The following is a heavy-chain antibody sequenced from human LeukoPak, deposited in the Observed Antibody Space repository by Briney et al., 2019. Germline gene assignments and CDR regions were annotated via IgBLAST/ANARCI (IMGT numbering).Heavy chain of an antibody. CDR1: GFTVSSYG. D-gene: IGHD2-15*01. J-gene: IGHJ4*02. Sequence: GGTLRLSCAASGFTVSSYGMSWVRQAPGKGLEWVSVISGSGASTYYADSVKGRFTISRDNAKNSLYLQMNSLRAEDTAVYYCARHVVAVGFDYWGQGTLVTVSS. CDR3: ARHVVAVGFDY. CDR2: ISGSGAST. V-gene: IGHV3-23*01.